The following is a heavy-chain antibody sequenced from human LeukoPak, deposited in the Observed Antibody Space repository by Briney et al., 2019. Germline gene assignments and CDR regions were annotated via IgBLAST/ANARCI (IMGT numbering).Heavy chain of an antibody. D-gene: IGHD3-22*01. CDR2: SGST. V-gene: IGHV4-4*09. CDR1: GGSISSYY. CDR3: ASPRGDDSGGYYTWYFHH. J-gene: IGHJ1*01. Sequence: SETLSLTCTVSGGSISSYYWGWIRQPPGKGLEWIGSGSTYYNPSLKSRVTISVDTSKNQFSLKLSSVTAADTAVYFCASPRGDDSGGYYTWYFHHWGQGILVTVSS.